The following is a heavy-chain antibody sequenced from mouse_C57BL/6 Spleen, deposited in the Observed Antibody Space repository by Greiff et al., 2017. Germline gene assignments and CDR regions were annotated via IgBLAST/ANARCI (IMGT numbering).Heavy chain of an antibody. D-gene: IGHD3-3*01. V-gene: IGHV1-82*01. CDR3: ARWEEGD. CDR1: GYAFSSSW. J-gene: IGHJ2*01. CDR2: IYPGDGAT. Sequence: QVQLQQSGPELVKPGASVKISCKASGYAFSSSWMNWVKQRPGKGLEWIGRIYPGDGATNYNGKFKGKATLTADKTSSTAYMQLSSRTSEDSAVYFCARWEEGDWGQGTTLTVSS.